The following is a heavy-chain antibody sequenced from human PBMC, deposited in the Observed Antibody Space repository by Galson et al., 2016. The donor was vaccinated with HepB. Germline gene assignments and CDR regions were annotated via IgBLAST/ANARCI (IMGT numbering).Heavy chain of an antibody. D-gene: IGHD1-1*01. V-gene: IGHV4-38-2*02. CDR1: GYSIGSGYY. J-gene: IGHJ3*02. CDR2: ISHSGST. Sequence: SETLSLTCTVSGYSIGSGYYWGWIRQSPGKGLEWIGNISHSGSTYYNPSLKSRVTISVDTSKNQFSLKVKSMTAADTAVYFCARDGQAERRTAAFDIWGQGTVVTVSS. CDR3: ARDGQAERRTAAFDI.